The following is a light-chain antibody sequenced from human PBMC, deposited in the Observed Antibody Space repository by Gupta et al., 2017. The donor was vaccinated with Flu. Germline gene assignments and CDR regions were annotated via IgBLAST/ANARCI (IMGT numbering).Light chain of an antibody. V-gene: IGKV2-30*01. CDR3: KQDKYCPST. CDR1: QRLGYSDGSNY. Sequence: VTLGEPASISCSSSQRLGYSDGSNYLYWLQQTPGQPPRRLIYKGSNRDSGVPDRFSGSGSGADFTLNISSVEAEDVGVYYCKQDKYCPSTFGQGTKVEIK. J-gene: IGKJ1*01. CDR2: KGS.